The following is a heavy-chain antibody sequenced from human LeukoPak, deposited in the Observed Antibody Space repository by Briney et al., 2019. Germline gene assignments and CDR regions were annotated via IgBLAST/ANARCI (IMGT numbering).Heavy chain of an antibody. CDR2: IYYSGSI. V-gene: IGHV4-59*11. D-gene: IGHD3-3*01. Sequence: PSETLSLTCTVSGGSISSHYWSWIRQPPGKGLEWIGYIYYSGSINYNPSLKSRVTILVDTSKNQFSLKLSSVTAADTAVYYCARGDFWSGYFDYWGQGTLVTVSS. J-gene: IGHJ4*02. CDR3: ARGDFWSGYFDY. CDR1: GGSISSHY.